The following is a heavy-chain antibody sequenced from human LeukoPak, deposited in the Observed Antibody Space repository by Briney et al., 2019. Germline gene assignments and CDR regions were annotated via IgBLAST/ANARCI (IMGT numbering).Heavy chain of an antibody. CDR1: GYSISSGYY. Sequence: SETLSLTCTVSGYSISSGYYWGWIRQPPGKGLEWIGSIYHSGGTYYSPSLKSRVTISIDTSKNQVSLKLSSVTAADTAVYYCATLMASSWYFDYWGQGTLVTVSS. J-gene: IGHJ4*02. CDR3: ATLMASSWYFDY. CDR2: IYHSGGT. V-gene: IGHV4-38-2*02. D-gene: IGHD6-13*01.